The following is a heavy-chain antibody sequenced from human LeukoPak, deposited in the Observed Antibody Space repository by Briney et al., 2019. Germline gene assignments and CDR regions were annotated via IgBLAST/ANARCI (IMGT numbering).Heavy chain of an antibody. V-gene: IGHV4-59*08. CDR3: ARHGWVRVGATAGNYFDY. J-gene: IGHJ4*02. CDR2: IYYSGST. Sequence: SETLSLTCTVSGGSISSYYWSWIRQPPGKGLEWIGCIYYSGSTNYNPSLKSRVTISVDTSKNQFSLKLSSVTAADTAVYYCARHGWVRVGATAGNYFDYWGQGTLVTVSS. D-gene: IGHD1-26*01. CDR1: GGSISSYY.